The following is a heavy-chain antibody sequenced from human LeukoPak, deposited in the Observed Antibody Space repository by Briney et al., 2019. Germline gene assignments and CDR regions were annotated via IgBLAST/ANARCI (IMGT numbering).Heavy chain of an antibody. CDR3: TRLLAEGN. J-gene: IGHJ4*02. V-gene: IGHV3-73*01. CDR2: IRSKVNSYAT. CDR1: GFTFNDSA. Sequence: PGGSLRLSCAASGFTFNDSAMHWVRQASGKGLEWVGRIRSKVNSYATVHAASVKGRFTISRDDSKNTVYLQLNSLKAEGTAVYYCTRLLAEGNWGQGTLVTVSS.